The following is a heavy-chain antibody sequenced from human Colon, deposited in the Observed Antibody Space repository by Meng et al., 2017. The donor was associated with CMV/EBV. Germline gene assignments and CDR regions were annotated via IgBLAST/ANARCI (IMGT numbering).Heavy chain of an antibody. CDR1: GGSLSGYY. V-gene: IGHV4-34*01. CDR2: INQGGST. CDR3: AREAGPFFGVIVYDS. Sequence: GQIQPWGAGLLKTSETLSLTCGVSGGSLSGYYWTWIRQSPGKGLEWIGEINQGGSTNYNPSLKSRVTVSVDTSKNQFSLRVTSVTAADSALYYCAREAGPFFGVIVYDSWGQGTLVIVSS. D-gene: IGHD3-3*01. J-gene: IGHJ4*02.